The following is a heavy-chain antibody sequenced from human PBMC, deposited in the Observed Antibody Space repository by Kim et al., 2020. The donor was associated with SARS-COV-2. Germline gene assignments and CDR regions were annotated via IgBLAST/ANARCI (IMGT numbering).Heavy chain of an antibody. D-gene: IGHD3-10*01. Sequence: SETLSLTCTVSGGSISSSSYYWGWIRQPPGKGLEWIGSIYYSGSTYYNPSLKSRVTISVDTSKNQFSLKLSSVTAADTAVYYCAREGPTGDRWLDAFDIWGHGTMVTVSS. CDR1: GGSISSSSYY. CDR2: IYYSGST. V-gene: IGHV4-39*07. CDR3: AREGPTGDRWLDAFDI. J-gene: IGHJ3*02.